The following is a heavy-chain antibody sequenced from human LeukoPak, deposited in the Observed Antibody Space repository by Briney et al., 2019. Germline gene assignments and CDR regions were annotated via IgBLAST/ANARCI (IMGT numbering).Heavy chain of an antibody. D-gene: IGHD3-10*01. Sequence: GASVKVSCKASGYTFTTYDLNGVRQATGQGLEWMGWMNPNSGNTGYAQKFQGRVTMTRNTSISTAYMELNNLTSEDTAVYYCARRIRGAPTDHWGQGTLVTVSS. CDR3: ARRIRGAPTDH. CDR1: GYTFTTYD. V-gene: IGHV1-8*01. CDR2: MNPNSGNT. J-gene: IGHJ4*02.